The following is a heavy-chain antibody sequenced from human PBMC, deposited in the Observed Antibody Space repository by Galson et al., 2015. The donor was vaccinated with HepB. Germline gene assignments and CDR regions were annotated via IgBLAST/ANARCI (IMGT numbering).Heavy chain of an antibody. CDR2: ISGSGGST. CDR3: AKDGSGSSYAFDI. J-gene: IGHJ3*02. Sequence: SLRLSCAASGFTFSSYAMSWVRQAPGKGLEWVSAISGSGGSTYYADSVKGRFTISRDNSKNTLYLQMNSLRAEDTAVYYCAKDGSGSSYAFDICGQGTMVTASS. V-gene: IGHV3-23*01. D-gene: IGHD3-10*01. CDR1: GFTFSSYA.